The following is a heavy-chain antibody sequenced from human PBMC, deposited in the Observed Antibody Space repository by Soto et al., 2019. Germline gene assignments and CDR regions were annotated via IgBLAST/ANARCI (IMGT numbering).Heavy chain of an antibody. J-gene: IGHJ5*02. Sequence: ASVKVSCKASGYTFTNYAIHWVRQAPGQRLEWMGWINAGNGNTKYSQKFQGRVTITRDTSASTAYMELSSLGSEDTAVYYCGRDGGYCSSTSCRGINWFDPWGQGTLVTVSS. V-gene: IGHV1-3*01. CDR2: INAGNGNT. D-gene: IGHD2-2*01. CDR1: GYTFTNYA. CDR3: GRDGGYCSSTSCRGINWFDP.